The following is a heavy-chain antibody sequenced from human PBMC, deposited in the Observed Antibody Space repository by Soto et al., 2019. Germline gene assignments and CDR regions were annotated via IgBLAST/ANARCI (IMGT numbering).Heavy chain of an antibody. CDR1: GFFFSVYY. CDR3: TSGPRPSSIGTGAY. V-gene: IGHV3-74*03. J-gene: IGHJ4*02. Sequence: EVQLEQSGGGLVQPGESLKLSCEASGFFFSVYYMHWIRQVPGNAPVWVARISDDGKNTTYADSVKGLFTISRNNAKDTPYTQMSDLSTEDTAVYYGTSGPRPSSIGTGAYWGRGTQVTVAS. D-gene: IGHD1-1*01. CDR2: ISDDGKNT.